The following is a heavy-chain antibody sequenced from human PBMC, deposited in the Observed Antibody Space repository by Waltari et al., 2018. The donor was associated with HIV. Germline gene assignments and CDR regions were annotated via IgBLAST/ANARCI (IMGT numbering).Heavy chain of an antibody. CDR2: ITSETYGGTA. J-gene: IGHJ6*02. D-gene: IGHD1-26*01. CDR1: GFTFADSG. V-gene: IGHV3-49*03. Sequence: EVQLVESGGGLVQPGRSLRLSCRGLGFTFADSGMSWLRQAPGKGLEWVGFITSETYGGTAEYAASVTGRFVISREDSKSIAYLQMNSLEIEDTGVYYCSRPSGTLHSYGMDVWGQGTTVTVSS. CDR3: SRPSGTLHSYGMDV.